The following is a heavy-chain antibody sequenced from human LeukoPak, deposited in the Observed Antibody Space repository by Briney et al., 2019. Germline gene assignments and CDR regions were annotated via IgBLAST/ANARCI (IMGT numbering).Heavy chain of an antibody. V-gene: IGHV4-4*07. CDR2: IYTSGST. D-gene: IGHD1-14*01. Sequence: PSETLSLTCTVSGGSISSYYWSWIRQPAGKGLEWIGRIYTSGSTNYNPSLKSRVTMSVDTSKNQFSLKLSSVTAADTAVYYCARGLPLRAYNWFDPWGQGTLVTVSS. J-gene: IGHJ5*02. CDR3: ARGLPLRAYNWFDP. CDR1: GGSISSYY.